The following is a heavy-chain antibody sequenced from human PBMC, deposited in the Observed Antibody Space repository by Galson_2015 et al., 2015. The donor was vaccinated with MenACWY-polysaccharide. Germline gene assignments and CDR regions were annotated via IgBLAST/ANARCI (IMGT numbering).Heavy chain of an antibody. CDR3: ARIIARKYTFADS. V-gene: IGHV1-8*02. CDR1: GYTFTDYF. CDR2: MNPNSGNT. Sequence: SVKVSCKASGYTFTDYFVHWVRQATGQGLEWMGWMNPNSGNTGYAQKFQGRVTMTSNSAMTTAYMELSSLRSEDTAVYYCARIIARKYTFADSWGQGTLVTVSS. J-gene: IGHJ4*02. D-gene: IGHD2-21*01.